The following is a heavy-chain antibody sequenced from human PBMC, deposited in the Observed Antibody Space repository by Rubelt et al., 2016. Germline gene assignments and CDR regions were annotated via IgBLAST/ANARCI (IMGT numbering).Heavy chain of an antibody. CDR1: GGSFSGYY. V-gene: IGHV4-34*01. CDR3: ASGSSEWLMDAFDI. J-gene: IGHJ3*02. CDR2: INHRGST. D-gene: IGHD6-19*01. Sequence: QVQLQQWGAGLLKPSETLSLTCAVYGGSFSGYYWSWLRQPPGKGLEWIGEINHRGSTNSNPSLKSRVTISVDTSKNQFSLKLSSVTAADTAVYYCASGSSEWLMDAFDIWGQGTMVTVSS.